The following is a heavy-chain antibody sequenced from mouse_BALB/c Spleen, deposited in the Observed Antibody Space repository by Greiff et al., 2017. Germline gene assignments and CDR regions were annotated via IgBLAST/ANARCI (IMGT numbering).Heavy chain of an antibody. CDR1: GYSITSDYA. D-gene: IGHD2-4*01. CDR3: ARGGYDYDGFAY. J-gene: IGHJ3*01. CDR2: ISYSGST. V-gene: IGHV3-2*02. Sequence: VQLKESGPGLVKPSQSLSLTCTVTGYSITSDYAWNWIRQFPGNKLEWMGYISYSGSTSYNPSLKSRISITRDTSKNQFFLQLNSVTTEDTATYYCARGGYDYDGFAYWGQGTLVTVSA.